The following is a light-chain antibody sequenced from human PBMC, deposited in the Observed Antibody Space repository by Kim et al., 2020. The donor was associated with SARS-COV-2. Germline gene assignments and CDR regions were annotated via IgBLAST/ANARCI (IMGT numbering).Light chain of an antibody. J-gene: IGKJ4*01. CDR1: QSIGTY. V-gene: IGKV3-11*01. Sequence: PGERATRSGRASQSIGTYLAWYQQKPGQAPRLLVYDASNRATGVPDRFSGSGSGTDFTLTISSLEPEDFSIYYCQQRNSWPPAVTFGGGTKVDIK. CDR3: QQRNSWPPAVT. CDR2: DAS.